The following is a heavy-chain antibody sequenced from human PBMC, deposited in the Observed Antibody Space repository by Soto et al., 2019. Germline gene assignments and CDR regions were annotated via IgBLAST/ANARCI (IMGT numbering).Heavy chain of an antibody. J-gene: IGHJ4*02. CDR1: GFPFGENA. CDR3: AKEDTSSGSLDY. CDR2: ISDSGATT. Sequence: GGSLRLSCAASGFPFGENAMSWVRQAPGKGLEWVSGISDSGATTYYADSVRGRFTISRDNSKNTLYLQMKSRRAEDSASYYCAKEDTSSGSLDYWGQGALVTVSS. D-gene: IGHD6-19*01. V-gene: IGHV3-23*01.